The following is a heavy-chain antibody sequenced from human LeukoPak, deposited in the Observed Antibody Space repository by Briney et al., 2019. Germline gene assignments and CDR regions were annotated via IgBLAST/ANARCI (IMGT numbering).Heavy chain of an antibody. D-gene: IGHD3-3*01. CDR1: GGSISSYY. CDR3: ARAPYYDFWSGRDAFDI. V-gene: IGHV4-59*01. Sequence: SETLSLTCTVSGGSISSYYWSWIRQPPGKGLEWIGYIYYSGSTNYNPSLKSRVTISVDTSKNQFSLKLSSMTAADTAVYYCARAPYYDFWSGRDAFDIWGQGTMVTVSS. CDR2: IYYSGST. J-gene: IGHJ3*02.